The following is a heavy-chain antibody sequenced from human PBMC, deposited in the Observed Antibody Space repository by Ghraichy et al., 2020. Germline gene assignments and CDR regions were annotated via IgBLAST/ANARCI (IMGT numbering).Heavy chain of an antibody. D-gene: IGHD2-2*02. V-gene: IGHV3-30*18. J-gene: IGHJ4*02. CDR3: AKDHTYQLLYLIDY. CDR1: GFTFSSYG. CDR2: ISYDGSNK. Sequence: GGSLRLSCAASGFTFSSYGMHWVRQAPGKGLEWVAVISYDGSNKYYADSVKGRFTISRDNSKNTLYLQMNSLRAEDTAVYYCAKDHTYQLLYLIDYWGQGTLVTVSS.